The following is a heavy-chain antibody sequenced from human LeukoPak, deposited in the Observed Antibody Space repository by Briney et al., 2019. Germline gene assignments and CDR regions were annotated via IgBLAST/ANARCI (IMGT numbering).Heavy chain of an antibody. Sequence: SETLSLTCTVSGGSISSSSYYGGWIRQPPGKGLEWIGSIYYSGSTYYNPSLKSRVTISVDTSKNQFSLKLSSVTAADTAVYYCARPRDSWYYGMDVWGQGTTVTVSS. CDR3: ARPRDSWYYGMDV. CDR1: GGSISSSSYY. D-gene: IGHD2-21*02. CDR2: IYYSGST. J-gene: IGHJ6*02. V-gene: IGHV4-39*01.